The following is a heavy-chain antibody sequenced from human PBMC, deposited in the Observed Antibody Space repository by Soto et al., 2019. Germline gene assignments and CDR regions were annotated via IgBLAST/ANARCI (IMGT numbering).Heavy chain of an antibody. D-gene: IGHD6-13*01. CDR3: AKTSSWISPWLDH. Sequence: QVQLVESGGGVVQPGRSLRLSCAASGFTFSSYGMFWVRQAPGKGLEWVAVISYDGTETKYADSVKGRFTISRDISKKTLLLQMSSLRAEDTAMYFCAKTSSWISPWLDHWGRGTLVTVSS. V-gene: IGHV3-30*18. CDR2: ISYDGTET. J-gene: IGHJ5*02. CDR1: GFTFSSYG.